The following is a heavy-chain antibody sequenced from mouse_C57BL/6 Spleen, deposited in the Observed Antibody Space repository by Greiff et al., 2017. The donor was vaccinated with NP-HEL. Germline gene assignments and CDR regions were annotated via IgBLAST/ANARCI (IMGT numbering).Heavy chain of an antibody. CDR2: INPNNGGT. CDR3: ARGRLLRSYYYAMDY. V-gene: IGHV1-26*01. Sequence: EVQLQQSGPELVKPGASVKISCKASGYTFTDYYMNWVKQSHGKSLEWIGDINPNNGGTSYNQKFKGKATLTVDKSSSTAYMELRSLTSEDSAVYYCARGRLLRSYYYAMDYWGQGTSVTVSS. D-gene: IGHD1-1*01. J-gene: IGHJ4*01. CDR1: GYTFTDYY.